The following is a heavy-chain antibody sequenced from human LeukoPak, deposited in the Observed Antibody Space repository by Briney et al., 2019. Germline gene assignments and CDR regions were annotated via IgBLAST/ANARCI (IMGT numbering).Heavy chain of an antibody. D-gene: IGHD2-2*02. J-gene: IGHJ6*02. Sequence: PSETLSLTCTVSGGSISCYYWSWIRQPPGKGLEWIGYIYYSGGTNYNPSLKSRVTISVDTSKNQFSLKLSSVTAADTAVYYCARDRFAGYCSSTSCYRDYYYGMDVWGQGTTVTVSS. V-gene: IGHV4-59*01. CDR1: GGSISCYY. CDR2: IYYSGGT. CDR3: ARDRFAGYCSSTSCYRDYYYGMDV.